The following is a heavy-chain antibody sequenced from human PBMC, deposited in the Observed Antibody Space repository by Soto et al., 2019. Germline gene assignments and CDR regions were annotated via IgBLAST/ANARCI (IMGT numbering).Heavy chain of an antibody. Sequence: QVQLQESGPGLVKPSETLSLTCTVSGGSINGYSWSWIRQPPGKGLEWVGYSYYSGSTTYTPSHNTRLKISVDTSIDQSSLNLTSVTAAVTAVYSSARDRPYDPNNHYGGDVWGQGTTVTVSS. CDR1: GGSINGYS. V-gene: IGHV4-59*01. D-gene: IGHD5-12*01. CDR3: ARDRPYDPNNHYGGDV. J-gene: IGHJ6*02. CDR2: SYYSGST.